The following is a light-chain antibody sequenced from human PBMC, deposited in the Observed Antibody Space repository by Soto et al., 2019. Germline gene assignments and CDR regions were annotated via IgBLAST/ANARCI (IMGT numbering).Light chain of an antibody. Sequence: EIVLTQSPATLSLSPGERATLSCRASQSVGSYLAWFQQRPGQAPRLVIHDASKRATGIPARFSGSGSGTDFSLTISGLEPEDFAVYYCQQRSNWPPTFGQGTKLEIK. J-gene: IGKJ2*01. V-gene: IGKV3-11*01. CDR3: QQRSNWPPT. CDR1: QSVGSY. CDR2: DAS.